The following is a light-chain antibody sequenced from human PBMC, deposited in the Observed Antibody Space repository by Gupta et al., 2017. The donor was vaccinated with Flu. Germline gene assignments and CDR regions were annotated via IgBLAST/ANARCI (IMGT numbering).Light chain of an antibody. CDR1: QSIGSS. J-gene: IGKJ1*01. CDR3: QQSSSLPQT. Sequence: EIGLTPSPDVQSGTRKEKVTSSCRASQSIGSSLTWYQQKPGQSPKLLIKYASKSLSGVPSRFRGSGSGTDFTLTINIVEDEDAAMYYCQQSSSLPQTFGQGTKGE. CDR2: YAS. V-gene: IGKV6-21*01.